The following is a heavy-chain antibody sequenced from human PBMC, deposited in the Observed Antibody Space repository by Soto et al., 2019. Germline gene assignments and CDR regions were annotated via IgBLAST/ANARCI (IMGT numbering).Heavy chain of an antibody. CDR2: INPNSGGT. Sequence: ASVKVSCKASGYTFTGYYMHWVRQAPGQGLEWMGWINPNSGGTNYAQKFQGRVTMTRDTSSSTAYMELSRLRSDDTAVYYCARQAVGDYYYGREVCCQVNTCTGS. CDR3: ARQAVGDYYYGREV. D-gene: IGHD3-16*01. V-gene: IGHV1-2*02. J-gene: IGHJ6*02. CDR1: GYTFTGYY.